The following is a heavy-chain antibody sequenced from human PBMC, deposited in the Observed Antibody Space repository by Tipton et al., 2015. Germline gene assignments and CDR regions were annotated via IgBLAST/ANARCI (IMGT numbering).Heavy chain of an antibody. V-gene: IGHV1-18*01. CDR2: ISAYSGNT. CDR1: GYTFNTYV. Sequence: QLVQSGAEVKKPGSSVKVSCKASGYTFNTYVINWVRQAPGQGLEWMGWISAYSGNTNYAQRFQGRVTMTSDTSTNTAYMELRSLRFDDTAVYYCARGDSSGPDYWGQGTLVTVSS. D-gene: IGHD6-19*01. CDR3: ARGDSSGPDY. J-gene: IGHJ4*02.